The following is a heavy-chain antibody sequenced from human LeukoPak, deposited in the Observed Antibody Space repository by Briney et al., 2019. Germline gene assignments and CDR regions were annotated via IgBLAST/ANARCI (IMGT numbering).Heavy chain of an antibody. V-gene: IGHV3-64D*06. CDR2: ISSNGGKT. CDR1: GFTFSTYA. D-gene: IGHD3-9*01. CDR3: VKPFFDILTGYYQLNDY. Sequence: GGSLRLSCSASGFTFSTYAMHWVRQAPGKGLEYVSDISSNGGKTDYVDSVKGRFTISRDNSKNTLYLQMSSLRAEDTAVYYCVKPFFDILTGYYQLNDYWGQGTLVTVSP. J-gene: IGHJ4*02.